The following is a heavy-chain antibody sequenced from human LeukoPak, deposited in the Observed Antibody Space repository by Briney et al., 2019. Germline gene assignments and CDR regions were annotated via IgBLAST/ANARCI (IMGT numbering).Heavy chain of an antibody. D-gene: IGHD1-26*01. CDR1: GFTFSSYS. CDR3: ARKGLGGELGGFDY. V-gene: IGHV3-20*01. CDR2: INRNGGIT. J-gene: IGHJ4*02. Sequence: PGGSLRLSCAASGFTFSSYSMNWVRQAPGKGLEWVSGINRNGGITGYAGSVKGRFTISRDNAKNSLYLQMNSLRAEDTASYHCARKGLGGELGGFDYWGQGTLVTVSS.